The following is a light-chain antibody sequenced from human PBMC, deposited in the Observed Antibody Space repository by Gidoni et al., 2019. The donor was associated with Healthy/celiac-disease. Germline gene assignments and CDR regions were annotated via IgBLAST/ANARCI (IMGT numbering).Light chain of an antibody. CDR2: SAT. V-gene: IGKV3-20*01. CDR1: QTVGRSY. J-gene: IGKJ1*01. Sequence: VLTQSPGTLSLFPGERAVLSCRASQTVGRSYIAWYQKKVGQPPRLLFYSATDRATGVPDRFIGSGSGTDFTLTISRLDPEDFGVYYCQQFGFSPWTFXXXTKVDIK. CDR3: QQFGFSPWT.